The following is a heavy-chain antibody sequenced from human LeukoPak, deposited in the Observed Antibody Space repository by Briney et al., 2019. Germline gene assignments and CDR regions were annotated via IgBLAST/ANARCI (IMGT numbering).Heavy chain of an antibody. V-gene: IGHV4-34*01. D-gene: IGHD3-3*01. J-gene: IGHJ4*02. CDR3: ASYDFWSGYLNY. CDR2: INHSGST. Sequence: PSETLSLTCAVYGGPFSGYYWSWIRQPPGKGLEWIGEINHSGSTNYNPSLKSRVTISVDTSKNQFSLKLSSVTAADTAVYYCASYDFWSGYLNYWGQGTLVTVSS. CDR1: GGPFSGYY.